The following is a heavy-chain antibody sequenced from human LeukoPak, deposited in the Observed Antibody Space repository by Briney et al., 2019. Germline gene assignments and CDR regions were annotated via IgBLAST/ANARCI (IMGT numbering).Heavy chain of an antibody. V-gene: IGHV4-34*01. CDR2: INHSGST. J-gene: IGHJ5*02. D-gene: IGHD6-19*01. CDR3: ASTGYSSGWYHRNNWFDP. Sequence: SDTLSLTCAVYGGSFSGYYWSWIRQPPGKGLEWIGEINHSGSTNHNPSLKSRVTISVDTSKNQFSLKLSSVTAADTAVYYCASTGYSSGWYHRNNWFDPWGQGTLVTVSS. CDR1: GGSFSGYY.